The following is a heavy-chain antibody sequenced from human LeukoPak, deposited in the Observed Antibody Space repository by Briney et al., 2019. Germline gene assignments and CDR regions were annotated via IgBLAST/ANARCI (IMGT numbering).Heavy chain of an antibody. CDR1: GFTFSSYA. CDR3: AKSSGYSYGSGYSFDY. J-gene: IGHJ4*02. Sequence: GGSLRLSCAASGFTFSSYAMGWVRQAPGKGLEWVSAISGSGGSTYYADSVKGRFTISRDNYKNTLYLQMNSLRAEDTAVYYCAKSSGYSYGSGYSFDYWGQGTLVTVSS. CDR2: ISGSGGST. V-gene: IGHV3-23*01. D-gene: IGHD5-18*01.